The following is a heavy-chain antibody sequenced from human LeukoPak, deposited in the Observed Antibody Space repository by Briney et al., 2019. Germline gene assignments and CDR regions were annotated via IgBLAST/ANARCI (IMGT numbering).Heavy chain of an antibody. V-gene: IGHV3-15*01. CDR2: IKSKTDGGTT. J-gene: IGHJ4*02. Sequence: GGSLRLSCAASGLTFSNAWMNWVRQAPGKGLEWVGRIKSKTDGGTTDYAAPVKGRFTISRDDSKNTLYLQMNSLKTEDTAVYYCTAPYSDWYRVDYWGQGTLVTVSS. CDR3: TAPYSDWYRVDY. D-gene: IGHD3-9*01. CDR1: GLTFSNAW.